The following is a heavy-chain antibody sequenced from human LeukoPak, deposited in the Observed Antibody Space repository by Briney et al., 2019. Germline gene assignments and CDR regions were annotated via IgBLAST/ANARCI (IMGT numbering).Heavy chain of an antibody. CDR2: ISAYNGNT. D-gene: IGHD2-15*01. CDR1: GYTFTSYG. V-gene: IGHV1-18*01. Sequence: GPVKVSCKASGYTFTSYGISWVRQAPGQGLEWMGWISAYNGNTNYAQKLQGRVTMTTDTSTSTAYMELRSLRSDDTAVYYCASTTHYCSGGSCYSGYFDYWGQGTLVTVSS. J-gene: IGHJ4*02. CDR3: ASTTHYCSGGSCYSGYFDY.